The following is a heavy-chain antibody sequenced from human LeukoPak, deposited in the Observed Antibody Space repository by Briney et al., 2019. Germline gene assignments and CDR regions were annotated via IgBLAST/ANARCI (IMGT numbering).Heavy chain of an antibody. Sequence: SETLSLTCTVSGGSISSHYWSWIRQPPGKGLEWIGYIYYSGSTNYNPSLKSRVTISVDTSKNQFSLKLSSVTAADTAMYYCARYQDYSSGLSTYYYYYYMDVWGKGTTVTVSS. J-gene: IGHJ6*03. CDR2: IYYSGST. CDR1: GGSISSHY. CDR3: ARYQDYSSGLSTYYYYYYMDV. D-gene: IGHD6-19*01. V-gene: IGHV4-59*11.